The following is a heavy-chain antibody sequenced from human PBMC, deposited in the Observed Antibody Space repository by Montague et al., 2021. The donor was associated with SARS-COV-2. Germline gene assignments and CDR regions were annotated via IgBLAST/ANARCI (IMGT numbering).Heavy chain of an antibody. CDR1: GGSISSGGYY. CDR3: ATPGGLRAVAAPFDY. D-gene: IGHD6-19*01. J-gene: IGHJ4*02. CDR2: IYYSGST. Sequence: SETLSLTCTVSGGSISSGGYYWDWIRQPPGKGLEWIGTIYYSGSTYYNPSLKSRVTISVDTSRNQFSLKLSSVTAADTAVYYCATPGGLRAVAAPFDYWGQGTLVTVSS. V-gene: IGHV4-39*01.